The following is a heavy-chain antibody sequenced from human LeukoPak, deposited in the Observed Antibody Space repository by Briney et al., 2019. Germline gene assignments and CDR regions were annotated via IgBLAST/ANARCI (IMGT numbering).Heavy chain of an antibody. V-gene: IGHV4-34*01. CDR1: GGSISSYY. J-gene: IGHJ4*02. Sequence: SETLSLTCTVSGGSISSYYWSWIRQPPGKGLEWIGEINHSGSTNYNPSLKSRVTISVDTSKNQFSLKLSSVTAADTAVYYCARTAGKVTIFGVVPTSNYFDYWGQGTLVTVSS. CDR3: ARTAGKVTIFGVVPTSNYFDY. CDR2: INHSGST. D-gene: IGHD3-3*01.